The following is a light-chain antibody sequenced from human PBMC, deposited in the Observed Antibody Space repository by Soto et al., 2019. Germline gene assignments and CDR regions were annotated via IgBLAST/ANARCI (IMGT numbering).Light chain of an antibody. CDR3: QKSSDWPGT. Sequence: EIVLTQSPATLSLSPGERATLSCRASQSVSSYLAWYQQKPGQAPRLLIYDASDRATGIPARFSGSGSGTDFTLTITSLEPEDFAVYYCQKSSDWPGTFGQGTKVEIK. V-gene: IGKV3-11*01. CDR1: QSVSSY. J-gene: IGKJ1*01. CDR2: DAS.